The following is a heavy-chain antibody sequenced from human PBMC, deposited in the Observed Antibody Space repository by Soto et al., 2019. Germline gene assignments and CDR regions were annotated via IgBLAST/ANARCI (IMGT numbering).Heavy chain of an antibody. J-gene: IGHJ6*02. CDR2: IYYSGST. CDR3: AATLTESYYYGSGSYNYYGMDV. D-gene: IGHD3-10*01. Sequence: SETLSLTCAVSGGSISSGGYSLSWIRQPPGKGLEWIGYIYYSGSTNYNPSLKSRVTISVDTSKNQFSLKLSSVTAADTAVYYCAATLTESYYYGSGSYNYYGMDVWGQGTTVTVSS. CDR1: GGSISSGGYS. V-gene: IGHV4-61*08.